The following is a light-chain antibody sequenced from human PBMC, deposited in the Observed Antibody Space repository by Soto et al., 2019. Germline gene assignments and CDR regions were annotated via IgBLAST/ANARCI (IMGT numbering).Light chain of an antibody. Sequence: EIVMTQSPATLSVSPGGRATLSCRASQSISDTLAWYQQKPGQAPRLLIHGASTRATGFPARFSGSGAGTDFTLTISSLEPEDFAVYYCQQRSNWPITFGQGTRLEIK. CDR2: GAS. CDR3: QQRSNWPIT. J-gene: IGKJ5*01. CDR1: QSISDT. V-gene: IGKV3-15*01.